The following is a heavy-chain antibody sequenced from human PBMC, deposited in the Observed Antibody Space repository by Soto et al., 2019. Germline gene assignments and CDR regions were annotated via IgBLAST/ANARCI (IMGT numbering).Heavy chain of an antibody. J-gene: IGHJ4*02. V-gene: IGHV4-4*02. CDR1: GGSIRTSDW. CDR2: IYHGGTT. Sequence: SETLSLTCAVSGGSIRTSDWWSWVRQSPGKGLEWIGEIYHGGTTNYNPSLESRVAISVDRSNNQFSLKLTSVTAADTAVHYCARALLVDEGLSTSCYPIDSWSQGTLVTVSS. CDR3: ARALLVDEGLSTSCYPIDS. D-gene: IGHD2-2*01.